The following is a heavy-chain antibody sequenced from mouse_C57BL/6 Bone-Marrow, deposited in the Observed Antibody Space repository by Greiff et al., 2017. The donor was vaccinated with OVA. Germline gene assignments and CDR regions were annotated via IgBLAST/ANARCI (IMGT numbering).Heavy chain of an antibody. CDR3: TFTTVVASPFDY. D-gene: IGHD1-1*01. Sequence: VQLQQPGAELVKPGASVKLSCKASGYTFTSYWMHWVKQRPGRGLEWIGRIDPNSGGTKYNEKFKSKATLTVDKPSITAYMQLSSLTSEDSAVYCCTFTTVVASPFDYWGQGTTLTVSS. V-gene: IGHV1-72*01. CDR2: IDPNSGGT. CDR1: GYTFTSYW. J-gene: IGHJ2*01.